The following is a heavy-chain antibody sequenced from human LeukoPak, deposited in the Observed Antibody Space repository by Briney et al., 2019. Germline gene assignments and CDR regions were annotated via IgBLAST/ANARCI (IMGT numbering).Heavy chain of an antibody. J-gene: IGHJ4*02. CDR1: GYTFTSYD. CDR2: MNPNSGNT. Sequence: ASVKVSCKASGYTFTSYDINWVRQATGQGLEWMGWMNPNSGNTGYAQKFQGRVTMTRNTSISTAYMELSSLRSEDTAVYHCATGRSCTTCYLPDYWGQGTLVTVSS. CDR3: ATGRSCTTCYLPDY. V-gene: IGHV1-8*01. D-gene: IGHD2-2*01.